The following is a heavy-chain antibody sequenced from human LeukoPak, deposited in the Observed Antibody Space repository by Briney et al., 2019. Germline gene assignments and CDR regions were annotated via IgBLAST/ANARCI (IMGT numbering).Heavy chain of an antibody. J-gene: IGHJ4*02. V-gene: IGHV1-18*01. Sequence: ASVKVSCKASGGTFGSYAISWVRQAPGQGLEWMGWISAYNGNTNYAQKLQGRVTMTTDTSTSTAYMELRSLRSDDTAVYYCARVGRGAPIDYWGQGTLVTVSS. CDR1: GGTFGSYA. CDR3: ARVGRGAPIDY. CDR2: ISAYNGNT. D-gene: IGHD3-10*01.